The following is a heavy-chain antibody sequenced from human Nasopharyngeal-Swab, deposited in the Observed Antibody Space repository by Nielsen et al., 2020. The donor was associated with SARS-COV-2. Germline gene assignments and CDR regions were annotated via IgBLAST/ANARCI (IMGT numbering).Heavy chain of an antibody. V-gene: IGHV3-23*01. CDR3: AGDNYRH. CDR1: GFTFSNFA. CDR2: ITAGGGT. Sequence: GGSLRLSCAASGFTFSNFAMSWVRQTPGKGLEWVSTITAGGGTVCADSVKGRFTISRDNSKNTLYLQMNGLRAKDTALYYCAGDNYRHWGQGTLVTVSS. J-gene: IGHJ4*02. D-gene: IGHD4-11*01.